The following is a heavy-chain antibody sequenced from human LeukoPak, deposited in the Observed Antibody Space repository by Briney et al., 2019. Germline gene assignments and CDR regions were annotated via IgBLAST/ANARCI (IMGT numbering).Heavy chain of an antibody. CDR1: GGSISSYY. D-gene: IGHD3-10*01. CDR3: ARAWFGELLSAFDI. Sequence: SETLSLTCTVSGGSISSYYWSWIRQPPGKGLEWIGYIYYSGSTYYNPSLKSRVTISVDTSKNQFSLKLSSVTAADTAVYYCARAWFGELLSAFDIWGQGTMVTVSS. CDR2: IYYSGST. J-gene: IGHJ3*02. V-gene: IGHV4-30-4*08.